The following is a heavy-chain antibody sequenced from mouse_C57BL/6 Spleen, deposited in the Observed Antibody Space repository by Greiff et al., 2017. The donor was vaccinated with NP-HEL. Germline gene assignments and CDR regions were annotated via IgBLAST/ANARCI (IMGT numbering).Heavy chain of an antibody. Sequence: VMLVESGAELVRPGTSVKVSCKASGYAFTNYLIEWVKQRPGQGLEWIGVINPGSGGTNYNEKFKGKATLTADKSSSTAYMQLSSLTSEDSAVYFCARALYYDYDGFAYWGQGTLVTVSA. D-gene: IGHD2-4*01. V-gene: IGHV1-54*01. CDR3: ARALYYDYDGFAY. CDR1: GYAFTNYL. CDR2: INPGSGGT. J-gene: IGHJ3*01.